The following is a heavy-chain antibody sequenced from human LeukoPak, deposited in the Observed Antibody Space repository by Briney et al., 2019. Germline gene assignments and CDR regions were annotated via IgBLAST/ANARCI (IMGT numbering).Heavy chain of an antibody. J-gene: IGHJ4*02. V-gene: IGHV4-38-2*02. CDR3: ARPGESSGYMWFY. D-gene: IGHD3-22*01. Sequence: SETLSLTCTVSGESITTPYYWGWIRQSPGKGLEWIGSIFHSGNTYYSPSLKSRVTISIDTSKNQFSLRLNSVTAADTAVYYCARPGESSGYMWFYWGQGTLVTVSS. CDR1: GESITTPYY. CDR2: IFHSGNT.